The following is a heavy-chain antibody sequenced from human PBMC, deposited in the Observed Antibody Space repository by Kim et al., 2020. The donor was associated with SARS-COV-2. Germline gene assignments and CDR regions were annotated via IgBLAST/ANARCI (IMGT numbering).Heavy chain of an antibody. CDR1: GGSISSYY. D-gene: IGHD3-3*01. Sequence: SETLSLTCTVSGGSISSYYWSWIWKPLGQGLGWIGYIYYCWSTNYNHSLKIRSTITVVMSKYKFHLSLSSLTAAATSVDDCARHREPSSFGGVTISWGM. V-gene: IGHV4-59*08. J-gene: IGHJ6*01. CDR2: IYYCWST. CDR3: ARHREPSSFGGVTISWGM.